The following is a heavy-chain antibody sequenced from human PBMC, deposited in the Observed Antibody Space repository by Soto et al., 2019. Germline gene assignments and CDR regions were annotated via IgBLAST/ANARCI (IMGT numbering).Heavy chain of an antibody. CDR2: ISAHNGNT. CDR3: ARGGYGDY. J-gene: IGHJ4*02. V-gene: IGHV1-18*01. Sequence: QVHLVQSGAEVKKPGASVKVSCKGSGYAFTTYGITWVRQAPGQGLEWMGWISAHNGNTNYAQKTQGRVTVTRDTSTSTAYMELRSLRSDDTAVYYCARGGYGDYWGQGALVTVSS. CDR1: GYAFTTYG. D-gene: IGHD1-1*01.